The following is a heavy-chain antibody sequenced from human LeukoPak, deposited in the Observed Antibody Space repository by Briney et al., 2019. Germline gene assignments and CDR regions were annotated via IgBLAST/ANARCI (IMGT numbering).Heavy chain of an antibody. Sequence: EASVTVSFTSSGGTFSSYGFCWVRLAPGQGNELMGRVIPIHGIGNYSQTFQSRVTIIADKSSSTDYMLLRSLRSADAAAYYCARGDDAYCMDDWGQGTLVTVSS. CDR2: VIPIHGIG. V-gene: IGHV1-69*04. CDR3: ARGDDAYCMDD. D-gene: IGHD2-21*01. CDR1: GGTFSSYG. J-gene: IGHJ4*02.